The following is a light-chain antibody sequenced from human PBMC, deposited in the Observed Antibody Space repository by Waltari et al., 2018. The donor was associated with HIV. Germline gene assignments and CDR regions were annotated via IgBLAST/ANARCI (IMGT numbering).Light chain of an antibody. CDR3: AAWDDSLNGPV. J-gene: IGLJ2*01. V-gene: IGLV1-44*01. CDR1: SSNIGSNF. CDR2: SNY. Sequence: QSVLTQPPSASGPPGQRVTISCSGSSSNIGSNFVTWFQQLPGTAPKLLIYSNYQRPSGVPDRFSGSKSGTSASLAISGLQSEDEADYYCAAWDDSLNGPVFGGGTKLTVL.